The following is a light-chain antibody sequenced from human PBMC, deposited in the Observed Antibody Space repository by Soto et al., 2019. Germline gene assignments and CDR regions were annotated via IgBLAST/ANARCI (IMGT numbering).Light chain of an antibody. Sequence: QSVLTQPASVSGSPGQSITISCTGTSSDVGTYNFVSWYQQHPGKAPQLIIYEVSNRPSGVSSRFSASKSGNTASLTISGLQAEDEADYYCSSYASMYTRVFGTGTKVTVL. CDR1: SSDVGTYNF. CDR2: EVS. V-gene: IGLV2-14*01. J-gene: IGLJ1*01. CDR3: SSYASMYTRV.